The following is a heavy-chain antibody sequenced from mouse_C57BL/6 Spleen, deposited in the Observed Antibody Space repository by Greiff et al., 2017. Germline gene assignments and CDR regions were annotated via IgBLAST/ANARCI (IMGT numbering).Heavy chain of an antibody. CDR2: IDPSDSET. V-gene: IGHV1-52*01. CDR1: GYTFTSYW. CDR3: ARARRTGPFYAMDY. Sequence: QVQLQQPGAELVRPGSSVKLSCKASGYTFTSYWMHWVKQRPIQGLEWIGNIDPSDSETHYNQKFKDKATLTVDKSSSTAYMQLSSLTSEDSAVYYCARARRTGPFYAMDYWGQGTSVTVSA. J-gene: IGHJ4*01. D-gene: IGHD4-1*01.